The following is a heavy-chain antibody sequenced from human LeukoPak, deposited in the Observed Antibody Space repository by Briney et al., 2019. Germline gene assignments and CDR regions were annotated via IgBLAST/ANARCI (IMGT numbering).Heavy chain of an antibody. CDR1: GFTFSSYG. J-gene: IGHJ4*02. Sequence: GXXLRLSCAASGFTFSSYGMHWVRQAPGKGLEWVAFIRYDGSNKYYADSVNGRFTISRDNSKNPLYLQMNSLRAEDTAVYYCAKHSGFGGSYYRRGYFDYWGQGTLVTVSS. CDR3: AKHSGFGGSYYRRGYFDY. CDR2: IRYDGSNK. V-gene: IGHV3-30*02. D-gene: IGHD1-26*01.